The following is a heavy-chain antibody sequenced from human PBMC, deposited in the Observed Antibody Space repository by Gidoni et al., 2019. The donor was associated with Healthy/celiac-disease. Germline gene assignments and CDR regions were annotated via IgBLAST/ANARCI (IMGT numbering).Heavy chain of an antibody. CDR1: GFPFSSYA. Sequence: EVQLLESGGGLVQPGGSLRLSCAASGFPFSSYAMSWVCQAPGKGVGWVSAISGSGGSTYYADSVKGRFTISRDNSKNTLYLQMNSLRAEDTAVYYCAKDQSVYSSSWGFDYWGQGTLVTVSS. CDR2: ISGSGGST. CDR3: AKDQSVYSSSWGFDY. D-gene: IGHD6-13*01. V-gene: IGHV3-23*01. J-gene: IGHJ4*02.